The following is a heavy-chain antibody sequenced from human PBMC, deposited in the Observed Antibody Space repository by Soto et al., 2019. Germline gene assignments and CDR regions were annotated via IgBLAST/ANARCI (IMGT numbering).Heavy chain of an antibody. CDR1: GCSISSSSYY. Sequence: QLQLQESGPGLVKPSETLSLTCTVSGCSISSSSYYWGWIRQPPGKGLEWIGSIYYSGSTYYNTSLKSRVTISVDTSKNQFSLKLSSVTAADTAGYYFARRVSGSYSDYWGQGTLVTVSS. D-gene: IGHD3-10*01. CDR2: IYYSGST. V-gene: IGHV4-39*01. CDR3: ARRVSGSYSDY. J-gene: IGHJ4*02.